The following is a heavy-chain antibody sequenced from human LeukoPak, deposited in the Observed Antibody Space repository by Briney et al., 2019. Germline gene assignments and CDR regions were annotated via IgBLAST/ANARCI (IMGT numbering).Heavy chain of an antibody. Sequence: PSETLSLTCTVSGGSISSYCWSWIRKRAGQGLGWMGRIYISGSTNYNPSLKSRITISVAKSKTQFSLNLSSVSAADTAPYFYAREQRGPFSAHNFDNCGQRTLVSVSS. CDR2: IYISGST. CDR1: GGSISSYC. D-gene: IGHD5-24*01. CDR3: AREQRGPFSAHNFDN. J-gene: IGHJ4*02. V-gene: IGHV4-4*07.